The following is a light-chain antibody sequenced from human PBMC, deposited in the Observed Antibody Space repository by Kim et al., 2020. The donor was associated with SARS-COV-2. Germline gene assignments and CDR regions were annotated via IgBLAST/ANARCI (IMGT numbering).Light chain of an antibody. CDR1: QSVSSSY. CDR3: QQYGSSPRT. CDR2: GAS. J-gene: IGKJ2*01. Sequence: EIVLTQSPGTLSLSPGERATLSCRASQSVSSSYLAWYQQKPGQAPRLLIYGASSRATGIPDRFSGSGSGTDFTLTISRLEPEDFAVYYCQQYGSSPRTFGKGPKLEI. V-gene: IGKV3-20*01.